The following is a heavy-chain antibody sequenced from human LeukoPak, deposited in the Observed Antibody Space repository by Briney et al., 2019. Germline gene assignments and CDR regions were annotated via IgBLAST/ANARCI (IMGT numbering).Heavy chain of an antibody. Sequence: GGSLRLSCAASGFTFSSYGMHWVRQAPGKGLEWVAVIWYDGSNKYYADSVKGRFTTSRDNSKNTLYLQMNSLRAEDTAVYYCARAETTVVTPLDYWGQGTLVTVSS. CDR3: ARAETTVVTPLDY. CDR1: GFTFSSYG. J-gene: IGHJ4*02. CDR2: IWYDGSNK. V-gene: IGHV3-33*01. D-gene: IGHD4-23*01.